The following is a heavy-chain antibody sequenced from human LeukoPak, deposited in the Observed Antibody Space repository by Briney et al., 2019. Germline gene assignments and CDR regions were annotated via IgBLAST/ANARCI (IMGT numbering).Heavy chain of an antibody. Sequence: SETLSLTCTVSGGSISSGGYYWSWIRQHPGKGLEWIGYIYYSGSTYYNPSLKSRVTISVDTSKNQFSLKLSSVTAADTAVYYCAMVPSYYYDSSGYYPDAFDIWGQGTMVTVSS. D-gene: IGHD3-22*01. V-gene: IGHV4-31*03. J-gene: IGHJ3*02. CDR2: IYYSGST. CDR1: GGSISSGGYY. CDR3: AMVPSYYYDSSGYYPDAFDI.